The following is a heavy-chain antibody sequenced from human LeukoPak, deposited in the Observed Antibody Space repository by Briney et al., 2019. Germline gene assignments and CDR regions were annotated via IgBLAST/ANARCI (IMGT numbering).Heavy chain of an antibody. CDR3: ARDRPRNYYYGSGSYYQNDY. D-gene: IGHD3-10*01. CDR2: ISAYNGNT. V-gene: IGHV1-18*04. J-gene: IGHJ4*02. Sequence: ASVKVSCKASGYTFTSYGISWVQQAPGQGLEWMGWISAYNGNTNYAQKLQGRVTMTTDTSTSTAYMELRSLRSDDTAVYYCARDRPRNYYYGSGSYYQNDYWGQGTLVTVSS. CDR1: GYTFTSYG.